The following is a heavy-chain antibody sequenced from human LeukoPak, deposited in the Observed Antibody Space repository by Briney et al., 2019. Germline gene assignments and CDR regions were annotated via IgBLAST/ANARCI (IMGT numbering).Heavy chain of an antibody. CDR3: ARQEVRGFDY. CDR2: IKQDGSEK. Sequence: GGSLRLSCAASGFTFSSYWISWVRQAPGKGLEWLANIKQDGSEKYYVDSVKGRFTISRDHAKNSLYLQMNSLRAEDTAVYYCARQEVRGFDYWGQRTLVTVSS. J-gene: IGHJ4*02. D-gene: IGHD3-10*01. CDR1: GFTFSSYW. V-gene: IGHV3-7*01.